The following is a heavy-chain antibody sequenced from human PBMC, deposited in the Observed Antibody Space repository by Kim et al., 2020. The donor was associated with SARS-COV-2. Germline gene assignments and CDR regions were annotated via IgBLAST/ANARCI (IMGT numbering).Heavy chain of an antibody. V-gene: IGHV3-30*03. J-gene: IGHJ4*02. CDR1: GFTFSSYG. CDR3: ATPGYIDY. CDR2: ISYDGSNK. D-gene: IGHD6-13*01. Sequence: GGSLRLSCAASGFTFSSYGMHWVRQAPGKGLEWVAVISYDGSNKYYADSVKGRFTISRDNSKNTLYLQMNSLRAEDTAVYYCATPGYIDYWGQGTLVTVSS.